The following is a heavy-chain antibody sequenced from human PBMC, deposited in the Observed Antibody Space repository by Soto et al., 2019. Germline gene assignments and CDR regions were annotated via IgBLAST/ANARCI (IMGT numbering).Heavy chain of an antibody. CDR3: ARDYGSGSYYTGDLDY. V-gene: IGHV1-2*02. CDR1: GYTFTGYY. CDR2: INPASGDT. D-gene: IGHD3-10*01. Sequence: ASVNVSCKSSGYTFTGYYIHWVRQAPGQGLEWMGGINPASGDTNYAQKFQGRVTMTMDTSISTAYMEMSRLRSDDTAVYYCARDYGSGSYYTGDLDYWGQGTLVTVSS. J-gene: IGHJ4*02.